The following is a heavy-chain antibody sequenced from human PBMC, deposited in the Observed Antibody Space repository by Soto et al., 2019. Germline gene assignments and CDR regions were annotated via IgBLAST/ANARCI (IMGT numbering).Heavy chain of an antibody. V-gene: IGHV1-69*01. J-gene: IGHJ6*02. D-gene: IGHD3-10*01. CDR1: GGTFSSYA. CDR2: IIPIFGTA. CDR3: ARGVVRGVIITVNGMDV. Sequence: QGQLVQSGAEVKKPGSSVKVSCKASGGTFSSYAISWVRQAPGQGLEWMGGIIPIFGTANYAQKFQGRVTITADESTSTAYMELSSLRSEDTAVYYCARGVVRGVIITVNGMDVWGQGTTVTVSS.